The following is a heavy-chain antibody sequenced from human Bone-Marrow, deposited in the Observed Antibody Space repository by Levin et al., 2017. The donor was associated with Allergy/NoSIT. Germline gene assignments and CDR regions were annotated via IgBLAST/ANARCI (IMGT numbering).Heavy chain of an antibody. V-gene: IGHV3-48*04. CDR2: ISSSGTPV. Sequence: GGSLRLSCVASGLPFSIYGMNWVRQAPGKGLEWVSHISSSGTPVYYADSVRGRITMSRDNAKSSLYLQMNSLRAEDTALYYCATGAMDYWGQGTLVTVSS. CDR3: ATGAMDY. CDR1: GLPFSIYG. D-gene: IGHD5-18*01. J-gene: IGHJ4*02.